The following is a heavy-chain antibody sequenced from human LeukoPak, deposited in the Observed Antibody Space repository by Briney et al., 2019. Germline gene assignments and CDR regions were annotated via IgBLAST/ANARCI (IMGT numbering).Heavy chain of an antibody. CDR3: AREPADFGDNWFGP. D-gene: IGHD3-3*01. J-gene: IGHJ5*02. Sequence: GGSLRLSCAASGFTFSSYGMHWVRQAPGKGLEWVAVISYDGSNKYYADSVKGRFTISRDNAKNSLYLQMNSLRAEDTAVYYCAREPADFGDNWFGPWGQGTPVTVSS. CDR2: ISYDGSNK. CDR1: GFTFSSYG. V-gene: IGHV3-30*03.